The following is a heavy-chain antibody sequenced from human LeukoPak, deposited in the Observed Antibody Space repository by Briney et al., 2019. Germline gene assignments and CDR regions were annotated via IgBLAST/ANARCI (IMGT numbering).Heavy chain of an antibody. Sequence: GGSLRLSCAASGFTFDDYAMHWVRQAPGKGLEWVSLISGDGGSTSYADSVKGRFTISRDNSKSSLYLQMNSLRTEDTALYYCAKADCSGGSCYSGDYWGQGTLVTVSS. V-gene: IGHV3-43*02. J-gene: IGHJ4*02. CDR3: AKADCSGGSCYSGDY. CDR2: ISGDGGST. D-gene: IGHD2-15*01. CDR1: GFTFDDYA.